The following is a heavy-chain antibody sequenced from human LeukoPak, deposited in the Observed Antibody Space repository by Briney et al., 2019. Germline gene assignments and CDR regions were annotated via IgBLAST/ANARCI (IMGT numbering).Heavy chain of an antibody. CDR2: IIPIFGTA. CDR3: ATSNYDFWSGYPRNWFDP. J-gene: IGHJ5*02. V-gene: IGHV1-69*13. D-gene: IGHD3-3*01. Sequence: ASVKVSCKASGGTFSSYAISWVRQAPGQGLEWMGGIIPIFGTANYAQKFQGRVTITADESTSTAYMELSSLRSEDTAVYYCATSNYDFWSGYPRNWFDPWGQGTLVTVSS. CDR1: GGTFSSYA.